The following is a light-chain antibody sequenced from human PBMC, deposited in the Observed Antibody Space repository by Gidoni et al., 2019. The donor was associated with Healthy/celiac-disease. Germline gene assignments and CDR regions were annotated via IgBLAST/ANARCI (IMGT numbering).Light chain of an antibody. CDR2: AAS. Sequence: DIQMTQSPSSLSPSVGDRVTITCRASQSISSYLNWYQQKPGKAPKLLIYAASSLKSGVPSRFSGSGSGTDFTLTISSLQPEDFATYYCQQSYSTTWTFGQGTKVEIK. V-gene: IGKV1-39*01. J-gene: IGKJ1*01. CDR1: QSISSY. CDR3: QQSYSTTWT.